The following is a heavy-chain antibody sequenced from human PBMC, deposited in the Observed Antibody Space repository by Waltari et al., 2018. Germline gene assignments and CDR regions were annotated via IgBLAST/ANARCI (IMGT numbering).Heavy chain of an antibody. D-gene: IGHD6-25*01. CDR1: GFTFSSYA. J-gene: IGHJ4*02. CDR2: ISYDGSNK. Sequence: QVQLVESGGGVVQPGRSLRLSCAASGFTFSSYALHWVRQAPGKGLEWVAVISYDGSNKYYADSVKGRFTISRDNSKNTLYLQMNSLRAEDTAVYYCAREKSSAPPTPFDYWGQGTLVTVSS. V-gene: IGHV3-30-3*01. CDR3: AREKSSAPPTPFDY.